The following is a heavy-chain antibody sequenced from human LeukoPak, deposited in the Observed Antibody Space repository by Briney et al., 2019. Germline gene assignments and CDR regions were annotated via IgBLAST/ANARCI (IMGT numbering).Heavy chain of an antibody. V-gene: IGHV3-30*03. Sequence: PGGSLRLSCAASGFTFSSYGMHWVRQAPGKGLEWVAVISYDGSNKYYADSVKGRFTISRDNAKNSLYLQMNSLRAEDTAVYYCAREEVGSSWYFDGYWGQGTLVTVSS. CDR1: GFTFSSYG. CDR2: ISYDGSNK. CDR3: AREEVGSSWYFDGY. D-gene: IGHD6-13*01. J-gene: IGHJ4*02.